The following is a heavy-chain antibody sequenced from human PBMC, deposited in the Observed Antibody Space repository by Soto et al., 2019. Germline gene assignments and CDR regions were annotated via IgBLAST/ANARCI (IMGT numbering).Heavy chain of an antibody. J-gene: IGHJ4*02. CDR1: RFTFSNFA. CDR2: IGVTAGST. Sequence: AHLSESGGGLQQPGGSLKLSCEASRFTFSNFAMSWVRQAPGKGLEWISTIGVTAGSTYYTDSVRGRFTISRDNSKNTLYLEMNSLRAEYTALYYCAKVMYTWNDVAAFDSWGQGTLGAVSS. CDR3: AKVMYTWNDVAAFDS. V-gene: IGHV3-23*01. D-gene: IGHD1-1*01.